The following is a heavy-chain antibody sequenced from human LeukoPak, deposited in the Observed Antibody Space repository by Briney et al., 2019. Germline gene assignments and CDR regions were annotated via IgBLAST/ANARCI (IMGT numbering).Heavy chain of an antibody. Sequence: SQTLSLTCAVSGGSISSGGYSWSWIRQPPGKGLEWIGYIYHSGSTYYNPSLKSRVTISVDRSKNQFSLKLSSVTAADTAVYYCARHESSYPLGYWGQGTLVTVSS. V-gene: IGHV4-30-2*02. CDR2: IYHSGST. D-gene: IGHD3-10*01. CDR3: ARHESSYPLGY. CDR1: GGSISSGGYS. J-gene: IGHJ4*02.